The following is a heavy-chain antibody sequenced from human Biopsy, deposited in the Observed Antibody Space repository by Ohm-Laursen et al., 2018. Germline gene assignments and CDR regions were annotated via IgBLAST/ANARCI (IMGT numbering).Heavy chain of an antibody. CDR1: GGSFSGYY. Sequence: TLSLTCVVYGGSFSGYYWSWIRQPPGKGLEWIGEINHSGSTNYNPSLKSRVTISVDTSKNQFSLKLNSVTAADTAVYYCARGRLRAVARFDYWGQGTLVTVSS. V-gene: IGHV4-34*01. J-gene: IGHJ4*02. CDR3: ARGRLRAVARFDY. CDR2: INHSGST. D-gene: IGHD6-19*01.